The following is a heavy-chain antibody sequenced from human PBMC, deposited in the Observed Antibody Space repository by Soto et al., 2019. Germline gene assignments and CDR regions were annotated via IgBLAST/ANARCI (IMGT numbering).Heavy chain of an antibody. CDR1: GGSISSYY. V-gene: IGHV4-59*01. CDR3: ARGSYSGFYYYDYMDV. D-gene: IGHD2-15*01. Sequence: QVQLQESGPGLVKPSETLSLTCTVSGGSISSYYWSWIRQPPGKGLEWIGYIYYSGSTNYNPSLKSRVTISVDTSKNQFSLKLSSVTAADTAVYYCARGSYSGFYYYDYMDVWGKGTTVTVSS. CDR2: IYYSGST. J-gene: IGHJ6*03.